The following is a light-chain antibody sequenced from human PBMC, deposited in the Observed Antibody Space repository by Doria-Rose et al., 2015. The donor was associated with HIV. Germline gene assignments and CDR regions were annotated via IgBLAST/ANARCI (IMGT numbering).Light chain of an antibody. CDR2: AAS. CDR1: QSVSTY. Sequence: TCRASQSVSTYFNWYQQKPGQPPKLLIYAASGLQSGVPSRFSGGESGTHFTLTISSLQPEDFATYYCQQSYSSPRTFGQGTRLEIK. CDR3: QQSYSSPRT. J-gene: IGKJ2*01. V-gene: IGKV1-39*01.